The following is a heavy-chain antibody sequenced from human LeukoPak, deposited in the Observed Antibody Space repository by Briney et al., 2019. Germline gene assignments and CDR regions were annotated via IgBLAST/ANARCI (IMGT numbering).Heavy chain of an antibody. J-gene: IGHJ6*02. CDR1: GFTFSSYE. CDR2: ISNSDSTI. CDR3: ARVTDDYGDHYYGMDV. V-gene: IGHV3-48*03. Sequence: GGSLRLSCAASGFTFSSYEMNWVLQAPGKGLEWVSYISNSDSTIHYADSVKGRFTISRDNAQNSLYLQMSSLRAEDTAVYYCARVTDDYGDHYYGMDVWGQGTTVTVSS. D-gene: IGHD4-17*01.